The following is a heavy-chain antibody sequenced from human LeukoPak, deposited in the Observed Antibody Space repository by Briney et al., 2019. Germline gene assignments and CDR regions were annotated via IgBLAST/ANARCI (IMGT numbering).Heavy chain of an antibody. CDR3: ARFEGVATFDY. CDR2: IYYSGST. CDR1: GGSISSHF. D-gene: IGHD5-12*01. V-gene: IGHV4-59*11. Sequence: SETLSLTRTVSGGSISSHFWSWIRQPPGKGLEWIGYIYYSGSTNYNPSLESRVTISVDTSKNQFSLKLSSVTAADTAVYYCARFEGVATFDYWGQGTLVTVSS. J-gene: IGHJ4*02.